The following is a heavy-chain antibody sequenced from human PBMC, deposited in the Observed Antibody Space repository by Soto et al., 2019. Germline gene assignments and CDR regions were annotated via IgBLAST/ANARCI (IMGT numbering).Heavy chain of an antibody. J-gene: IGHJ4*02. V-gene: IGHV3-23*01. D-gene: IGHD3-10*01. CDR3: AKWGRPYGVGSYFDH. Sequence: EVQLLESGGGLVQPGESLRLSCAAYGFTFTNYAMDWVRQAPGKGLEWVSTIGENPDIRHYADSLKGRFTVSRDNSRNTIYLQINSLRAEDTAVYYCAKWGRPYGVGSYFDHWGQGAQVTVSS. CDR1: GFTFTNYA. CDR2: IGENPDIR.